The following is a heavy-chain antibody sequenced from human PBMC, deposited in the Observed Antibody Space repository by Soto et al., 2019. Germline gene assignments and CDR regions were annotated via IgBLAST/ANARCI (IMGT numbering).Heavy chain of an antibody. V-gene: IGHV3-30*01. Sequence: QVQLVESGGGVVQPGGSLRLSCAASGFTFSTYTIHWVRQAPGKGLEWVALMTYDGNNEYYADSVKGRFTISRDNSKNTLYIQMNSLRPDDTAVYYFASRSVPGYSYGEGFDYWGQGTLVTVSS. CDR1: GFTFSTYT. CDR2: MTYDGNNE. D-gene: IGHD5-18*01. J-gene: IGHJ4*02. CDR3: ASRSVPGYSYGEGFDY.